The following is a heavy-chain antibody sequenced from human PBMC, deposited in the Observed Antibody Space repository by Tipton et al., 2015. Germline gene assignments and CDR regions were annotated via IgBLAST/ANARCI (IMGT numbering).Heavy chain of an antibody. Sequence: QLVQSGAAVEKPGSSVKVSCKASGGIFASYAISWARQAPGQGLEWMGGIIPMFGEPFYAQKFQGRVTITADDFTTTVHMELSSLTSEDTAVYYCARDSTSAGNWFDPWGQGTLVTVSS. CDR2: IIPMFGEP. D-gene: IGHD3-10*01. CDR3: ARDSTSAGNWFDP. V-gene: IGHV1-69*01. CDR1: GGIFASYA. J-gene: IGHJ5*02.